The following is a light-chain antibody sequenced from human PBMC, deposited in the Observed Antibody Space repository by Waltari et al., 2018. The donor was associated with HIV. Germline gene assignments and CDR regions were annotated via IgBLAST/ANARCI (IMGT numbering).Light chain of an antibody. V-gene: IGLV2-8*01. J-gene: IGLJ1*01. Sequence: QSALTQPPSASGSPGQSVTISCRGTSSDVGGYDYVPWYQQHPGKAPKRMIYEVSKRPSGVPDRFSGSKSGNTASLTVSGLQAEDEADYYCSSHAGSNNYVFGTGTKVTVL. CDR3: SSHAGSNNYV. CDR1: SSDVGGYDY. CDR2: EVS.